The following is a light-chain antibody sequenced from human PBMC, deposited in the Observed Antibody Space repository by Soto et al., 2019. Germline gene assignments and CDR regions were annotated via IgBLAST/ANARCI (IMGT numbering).Light chain of an antibody. CDR2: EVS. Sequence: QSALTQPASVSASPGQSITISCTGTSSDVGGYNYVSWYQQYPGKAPKLMIYEVSKRPSGVPDRFSGSKSGNTASLTVSGLQAEDEADYYCSSYAGSNNLVFGGGTKLTVL. CDR1: SSDVGGYNY. V-gene: IGLV2-8*01. J-gene: IGLJ2*01. CDR3: SSYAGSNNLV.